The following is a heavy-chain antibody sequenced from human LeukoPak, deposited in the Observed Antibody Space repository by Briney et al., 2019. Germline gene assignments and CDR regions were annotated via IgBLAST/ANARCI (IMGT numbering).Heavy chain of an antibody. Sequence: GASVKVSCKASGGTFSSYAISWVRQAPGQGLEWMGGIIPIFGTANYAQKFQGRVTITADESTSTAYMELSSLRSEDTAVYYCARRAAGTIAWNWFDPWGQGTLVTVSS. CDR3: ARRAAGTIAWNWFDP. J-gene: IGHJ5*02. V-gene: IGHV1-69*13. CDR1: GGTFSSYA. CDR2: IIPIFGTA. D-gene: IGHD6-13*01.